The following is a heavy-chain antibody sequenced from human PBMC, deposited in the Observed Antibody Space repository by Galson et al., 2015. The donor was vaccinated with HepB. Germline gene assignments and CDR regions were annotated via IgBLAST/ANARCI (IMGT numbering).Heavy chain of an antibody. CDR3: AGEIQLWFDY. D-gene: IGHD5-18*01. CDR1: GFTFSSYA. CDR2: ISYDGSNK. V-gene: IGHV3-30*04. J-gene: IGHJ4*02. Sequence: SLRLSCAASGFTFSSYAMHWVRQAPGKGLEWVAVISYDGSNKYYADSVKGRFTISRDNSKNTLYLQMNSLRAEDTAVYYCAGEIQLWFDYWGQGTLVTVSS.